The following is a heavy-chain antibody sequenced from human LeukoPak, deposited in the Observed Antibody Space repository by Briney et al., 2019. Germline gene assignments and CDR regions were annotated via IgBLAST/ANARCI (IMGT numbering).Heavy chain of an antibody. V-gene: IGHV1-18*01. CDR1: GYTFTSYG. D-gene: IGHD2-15*01. CDR3: ARAGYCSGGSCYRAENFDY. J-gene: IGHJ4*02. CDR2: IRAYNGNR. Sequence: ASVKVSCKASGYTFTSYGISWVRQAPGQGLEWMGWIRAYNGNRKYAQSLQGRVTLTTDTSTSTAYMELRSLRSDDTAVYYCARAGYCSGGSCYRAENFDYWGQGTLVTVSS.